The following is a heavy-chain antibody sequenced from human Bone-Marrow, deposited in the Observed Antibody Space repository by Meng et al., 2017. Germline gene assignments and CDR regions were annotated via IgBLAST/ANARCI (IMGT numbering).Heavy chain of an antibody. CDR2: INHSGSP. CDR3: ARGQLILRN. Sequence: QLQQWGAGLLTPSVTLSLTCDVSGASLNGYYWTWIRQPPGKGLEWIGEINHSGSPDYNTSLKSRATISVDTSKNQFSLKLSSVTAADTAVYYCARGQLILRNWGQGILVIVSS. CDR1: GASLNGYY. J-gene: IGHJ4*02. V-gene: IGHV4-34*01. D-gene: IGHD2/OR15-2a*01.